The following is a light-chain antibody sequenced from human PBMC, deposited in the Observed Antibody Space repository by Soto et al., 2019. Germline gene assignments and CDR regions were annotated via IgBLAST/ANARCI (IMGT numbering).Light chain of an antibody. Sequence: EIVMTQSPGTLSVSPGERATLSCRASRSVNSNLAWYQQKPGQAPRLLIYGASTRATGVPARFSGSGSGTEFTPTISSLQSEDVAVYYCQQYNNWPSLTFGGGTKVEIK. CDR1: RSVNSN. J-gene: IGKJ4*01. CDR3: QQYNNWPSLT. V-gene: IGKV3-15*01. CDR2: GAS.